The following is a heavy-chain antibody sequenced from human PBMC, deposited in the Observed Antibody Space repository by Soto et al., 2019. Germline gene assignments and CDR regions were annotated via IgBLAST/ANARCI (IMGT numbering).Heavy chain of an antibody. V-gene: IGHV3-53*04. CDR1: GFTVSSNY. J-gene: IGHJ3*02. D-gene: IGHD3-3*01. CDR2: IYSGGST. Sequence: GGSLRLSCAASGFTVSSNYMSWVRQAPGKGLEWVSVIYSGGSTYYADSVKGRFTISRHNSKNTLYLQMNSLRAEDTAVYYCARGSPTIFGVVHLGGAFDIWGQGTMVTVSS. CDR3: ARGSPTIFGVVHLGGAFDI.